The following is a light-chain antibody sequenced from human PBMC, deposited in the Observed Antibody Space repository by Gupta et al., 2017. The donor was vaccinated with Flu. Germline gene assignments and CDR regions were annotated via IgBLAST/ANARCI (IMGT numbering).Light chain of an antibody. J-gene: IGKJ3*01. CDR2: AAS. CDR1: QSISSN. Sequence: EIVMTQSPATLSVSPGERVTLSCRASQSISSNLAWYQQKPGQAPRLLIYAASTRATGIPPRYSGLGSGTDYTLTISSLQSEDLAVYYWQQDKDWPLFGPGTKVDFK. CDR3: QQDKDWPL. V-gene: IGKV3-15*01.